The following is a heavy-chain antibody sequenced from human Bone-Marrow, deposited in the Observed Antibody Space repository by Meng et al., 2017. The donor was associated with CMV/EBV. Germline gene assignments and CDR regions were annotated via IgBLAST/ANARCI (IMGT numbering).Heavy chain of an antibody. Sequence: GESLKISCAASGFTFSDYYMTWIRQAPGKGLEWVSAIGTAGDTYYPGSVKGRFTISRENAKNSLYLQMNSLRAGDTAVYYCARGECSGVSCYSHYYYGMDVWGQGTTVTGSS. D-gene: IGHD2-15*01. CDR2: IGTAGDT. V-gene: IGHV3-13*01. CDR3: ARGECSGVSCYSHYYYGMDV. CDR1: GFTFSDYY. J-gene: IGHJ6*01.